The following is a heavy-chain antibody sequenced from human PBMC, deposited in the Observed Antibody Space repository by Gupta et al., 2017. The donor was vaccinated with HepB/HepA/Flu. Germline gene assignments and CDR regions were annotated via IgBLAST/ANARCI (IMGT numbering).Heavy chain of an antibody. J-gene: IGHJ4*02. V-gene: IGHV4-59*01. D-gene: IGHD6-19*01. Sequence: QVQLQESGPGLVKPSETLSLTCTVSGGSTSSYYCSWIRQPPGKGLEWIGYIYYSGSTNYNPSLKSRVTISVDTSKNQFSLKLSSVTAADTAVYYRARAQNQWLRPIYYFDYWGQGTLVTVSS. CDR1: GGSTSSYY. CDR3: ARAQNQWLRPIYYFDY. CDR2: IYYSGST.